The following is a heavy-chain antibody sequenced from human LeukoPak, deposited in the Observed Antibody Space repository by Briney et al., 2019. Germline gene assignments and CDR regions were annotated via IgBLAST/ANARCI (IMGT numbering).Heavy chain of an antibody. CDR1: GFTFSSSA. CDR3: ARGNDYGFDY. D-gene: IGHD4/OR15-4a*01. J-gene: IGHJ4*02. CDR2: IRITTTT. Sequence: PGGSLKLSCAASGFTFSSSAMNWVRQAPGKGLEWVSHIRITTTTYYADSVKGRFTISRDNAKNSLFLQMNGLRDEDTAVYYCARGNDYGFDYWGQGALVTVSS. V-gene: IGHV3-48*02.